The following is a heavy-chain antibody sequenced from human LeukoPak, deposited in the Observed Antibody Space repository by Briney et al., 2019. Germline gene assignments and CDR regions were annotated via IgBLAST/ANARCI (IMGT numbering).Heavy chain of an antibody. CDR2: IWYDGSNK. V-gene: IGHV3-33*01. CDR1: GFTFSSYG. CDR3: ARDQGDVITMVRGVIIYSGAFDI. D-gene: IGHD3-10*01. J-gene: IGHJ3*02. Sequence: GGSLRLSCAASGFTFSSYGMHWVRQAPGKGLEWVAVIWYDGSNKYYADSVKGRFTISRDNSKNTLYLQMNSLRAEDTAVYYCARDQGDVITMVRGVIIYSGAFDIWGQGTMVTVSS.